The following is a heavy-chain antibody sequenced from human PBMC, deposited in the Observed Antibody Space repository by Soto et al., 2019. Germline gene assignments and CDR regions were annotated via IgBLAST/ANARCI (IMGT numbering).Heavy chain of an antibody. Sequence: EAHLVESGGGLVQPGGSLRLSCEASGFSLGSYWMTWVRQAPGKGLEWVANIKKDGSRTSYLDSVRGRFTISRDNVGNSLSLQMDSLRAEDTGLYFCARDVSPGTSTLYLDAFDIWGQGTMVTVSS. V-gene: IGHV3-7*05. D-gene: IGHD2-8*01. CDR2: IKKDGSRT. CDR3: ARDVSPGTSTLYLDAFDI. J-gene: IGHJ3*02. CDR1: GFSLGSYW.